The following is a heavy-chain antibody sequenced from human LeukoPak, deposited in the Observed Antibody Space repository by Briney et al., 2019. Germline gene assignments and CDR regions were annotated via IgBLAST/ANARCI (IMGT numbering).Heavy chain of an antibody. CDR2: ISDSGGST. CDR1: GFTFSSYA. Sequence: GGSLRLSCAASGFTFSSYAMSWVRQAPGKGLEWVSAISDSGGSTYYADSVKGRFTISRDNSKNTLYLQMNSLRAEDTAVYYCAKLTLLGYCSGGSCYDRKVFDYWGQGTLVTVSS. CDR3: AKLTLLGYCSGGSCYDRKVFDY. J-gene: IGHJ4*02. V-gene: IGHV3-23*01. D-gene: IGHD2-15*01.